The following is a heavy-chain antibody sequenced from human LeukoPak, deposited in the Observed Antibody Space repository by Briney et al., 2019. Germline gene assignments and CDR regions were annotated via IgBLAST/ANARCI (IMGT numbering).Heavy chain of an antibody. D-gene: IGHD3-10*01. Sequence: ASVKVSCKASGYTFTSYGISWVRQAPGQGLEWMGWISAYNGNTNYAQKLQGRVTMTTDTSTSTAYMELRSLRSDDTAVYYCAREGMVRGVKGGFDYWGQGTLVTVSS. CDR2: ISAYNGNT. V-gene: IGHV1-18*01. CDR3: AREGMVRGVKGGFDY. CDR1: GYTFTSYG. J-gene: IGHJ4*02.